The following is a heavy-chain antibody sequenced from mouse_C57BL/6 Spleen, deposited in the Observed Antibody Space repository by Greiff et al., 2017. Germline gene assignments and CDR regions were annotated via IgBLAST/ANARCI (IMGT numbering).Heavy chain of an antibody. J-gene: IGHJ2*01. D-gene: IGHD1-1*01. Sequence: QVQLQQPGAELVRPGSSVKLSCKASGYTFTSYWMHWVKQRPIKGLEWIGNIDPSDSETHYNQQFKDKATLNVDKSSSTAYMKLSSLTSEDSAVXFCARSENYYGSSYLDYGGQGNPLTVSP. CDR3: ARSENYYGSSYLDY. V-gene: IGHV1-52*01. CDR2: IDPSDSET. CDR1: GYTFTSYW.